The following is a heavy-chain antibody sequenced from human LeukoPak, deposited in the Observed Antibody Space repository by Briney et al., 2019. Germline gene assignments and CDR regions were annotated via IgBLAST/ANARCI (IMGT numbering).Heavy chain of an antibody. V-gene: IGHV3-30*18. CDR2: ISYDGSNK. Sequence: GGSLRLSCAASGFTFSSYEMNWVRQAPGKGLEWVAVISYDGSNKYYADSVKGRFTISRDNSKNTLYLQMNSLRAEDTAVYYCAKDHWRIAAAGTVFDYWGQGTLVTVSS. J-gene: IGHJ4*02. D-gene: IGHD6-13*01. CDR1: GFTFSSYE. CDR3: AKDHWRIAAAGTVFDY.